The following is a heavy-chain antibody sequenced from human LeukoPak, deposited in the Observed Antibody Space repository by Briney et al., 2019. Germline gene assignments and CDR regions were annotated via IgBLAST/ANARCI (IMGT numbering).Heavy chain of an antibody. D-gene: IGHD5-12*01. V-gene: IGHV3-11*05. Sequence: GGSLSLSCAASGLTFSDYYMSWLRQAPGKGLEGVSYISSSSSYTYYADSVKGRFTISRDNVKSSLYLQMNSLRAEDTAVYYCARGRNSGYVEFDYWGQGTLVTVSS. CDR3: ARGRNSGYVEFDY. CDR1: GLTFSDYY. CDR2: ISSSSSYT. J-gene: IGHJ4*02.